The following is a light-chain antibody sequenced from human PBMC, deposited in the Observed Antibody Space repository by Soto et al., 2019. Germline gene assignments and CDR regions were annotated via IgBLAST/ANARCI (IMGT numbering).Light chain of an antibody. CDR2: DAS. CDR1: QSISSS. V-gene: IGKV3-11*01. CDR3: QQRSEWPRT. Sequence: EIVLTQSPATLSLSPGERATLSCRASQSISSSLAWYQQKPGQAPRLLIDDASSRATGFPARFSGSGYGTDFTLTIGSLEPEDFEVYYCQQRSEWPRTFGQGTKVEIK. J-gene: IGKJ1*01.